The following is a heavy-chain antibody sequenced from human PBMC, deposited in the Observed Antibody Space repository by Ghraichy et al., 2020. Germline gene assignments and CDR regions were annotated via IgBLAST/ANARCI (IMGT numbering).Heavy chain of an antibody. CDR1: GGTFSSYA. CDR2: IIPIFGTA. CDR3: AESWYPPEGDYYYYGMDV. J-gene: IGHJ6*02. Sequence: SVKVSCKASGGTFSSYAISWVRQAPGQGLEWMGGIIPIFGTANYAQKFQGRVTITADESTSTAYMELSSLRSEDTAVYYCAESWYPPEGDYYYYGMDVWGQGTTVTVSS. D-gene: IGHD6-13*01. V-gene: IGHV1-69*13.